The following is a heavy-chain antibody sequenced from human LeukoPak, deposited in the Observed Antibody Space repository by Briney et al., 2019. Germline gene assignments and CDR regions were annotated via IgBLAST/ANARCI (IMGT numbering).Heavy chain of an antibody. CDR3: ARGPHYYDSSGYYYRLLDY. D-gene: IGHD3-22*01. Sequence: PGRSLRLSCAASGFTFSSYAMHWVRQAPGKGLEWVAVISYDGSNKYYADSVKGRFTISRDNSKNTLYLQMNSLRAEDTAVYYCARGPHYYDSSGYYYRLLDYWDQGTLVTVSS. CDR1: GFTFSSYA. J-gene: IGHJ4*02. V-gene: IGHV3-30-3*01. CDR2: ISYDGSNK.